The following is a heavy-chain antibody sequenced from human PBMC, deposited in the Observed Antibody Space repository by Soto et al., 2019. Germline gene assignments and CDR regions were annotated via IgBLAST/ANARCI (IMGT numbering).Heavy chain of an antibody. CDR3: ARDNTGLDY. J-gene: IGHJ4*02. Sequence: QVHLVQSGAEVKKPGSSVKVSCKASRGAFTSYSIHWVRQAPGQGLEWMGGIIPMSGTTNYALKFQGRVTMTADVPTNTAYIELSSLRSEDTAIYYCARDNTGLDYWGQGTLVTVSS. D-gene: IGHD1-1*01. V-gene: IGHV1-69*12. CDR1: RGAFTSYS. CDR2: IIPMSGTT.